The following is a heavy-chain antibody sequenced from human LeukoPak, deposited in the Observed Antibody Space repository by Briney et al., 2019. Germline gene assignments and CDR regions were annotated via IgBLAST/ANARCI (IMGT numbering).Heavy chain of an antibody. Sequence: PGGSLRLSCAASGFTFSDYYMSWIRQAPGKGLEWVSYIGGSGSPIFYAASVKGRFSISRDNAKNSLYLQMNSLRAEDTAVYYCARVVYCGDDNCQIFAFDIWGQGTMVTVSS. CDR2: IGGSGSPI. D-gene: IGHD2-21*01. CDR3: ARVVYCGDDNCQIFAFDI. J-gene: IGHJ3*02. V-gene: IGHV3-11*01. CDR1: GFTFSDYY.